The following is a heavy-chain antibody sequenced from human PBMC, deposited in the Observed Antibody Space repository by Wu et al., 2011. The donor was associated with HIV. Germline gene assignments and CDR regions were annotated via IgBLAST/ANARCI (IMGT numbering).Heavy chain of an antibody. D-gene: IGHD5-18*01. CDR1: GYTFIDYY. CDR3: ATSRGYSFGYGDY. CDR2: VDPEDGET. Sequence: EVQLVQSGAEVKKPGAIVKISCKASGYTFIDYYIHWVQQAPGKGLEWMGLVDPEDGETIYAEKFQGRVTITADTSTDTTYMELSSLRSEDTAVYYCATSRGYSFGYGDYWGQGTLVTVSS. V-gene: IGHV1-69-2*01. J-gene: IGHJ4*02.